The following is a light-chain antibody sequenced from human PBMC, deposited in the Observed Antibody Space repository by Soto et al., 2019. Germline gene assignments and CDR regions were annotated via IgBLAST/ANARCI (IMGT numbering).Light chain of an antibody. CDR3: QQANSFPRT. J-gene: IGKJ2*01. Sequence: DIQMTQSPSSVSASVGDRVTITCRASQGVGRWLAWYEQKPGKTHTLLISAASTLQRGVPSRFSGSGSGTDFTLTITSLQPEDFATYFCQQANSFPRTFGQGTKLEIK. V-gene: IGKV1-12*01. CDR2: AAS. CDR1: QGVGRW.